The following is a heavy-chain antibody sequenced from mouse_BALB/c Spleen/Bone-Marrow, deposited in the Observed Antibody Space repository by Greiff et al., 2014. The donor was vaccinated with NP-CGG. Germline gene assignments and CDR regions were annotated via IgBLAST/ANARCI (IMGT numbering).Heavy chain of an antibody. Sequence: ESGGRLVKPGGSLKLSCAASGFSFSDHYMYWVRQTPEKRLEWVATISDGGGHTYYSDSVKGRFTISRDNAKNNLYLQMSSLKSEDTAMYHCARDGDYRYAWFSYWGQGTPVTVSA. CDR3: ARDGDYRYAWFSY. V-gene: IGHV5-4*02. CDR1: GFSFSDHY. J-gene: IGHJ3*01. D-gene: IGHD2-14*01. CDR2: ISDGGGHT.